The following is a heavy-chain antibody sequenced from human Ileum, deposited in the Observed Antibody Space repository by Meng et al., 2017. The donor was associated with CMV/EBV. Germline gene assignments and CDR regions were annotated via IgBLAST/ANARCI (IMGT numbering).Heavy chain of an antibody. Sequence: FSNAWMSWVRQAPGKGLEWVGRIKSKTNGGTTDYAAPVKGRFSISRDDSKNTLDLQMNSLKTEDTGVYYCTTYKADDILTGYTPGYWGQGTLVTVSS. CDR3: TTYKADDILTGYTPGY. CDR1: FSNAW. D-gene: IGHD3-9*01. J-gene: IGHJ4*02. V-gene: IGHV3-15*01. CDR2: IKSKTNGGTT.